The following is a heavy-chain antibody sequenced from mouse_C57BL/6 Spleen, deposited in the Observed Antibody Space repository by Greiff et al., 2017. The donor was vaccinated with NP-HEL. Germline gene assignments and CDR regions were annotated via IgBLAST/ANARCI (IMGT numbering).Heavy chain of an antibody. D-gene: IGHD2-5*01. CDR1: GYTFTSYW. Sequence: QVQLQQPGAELVMPGASVKLSCKASGYTFTSYWMHWVKQRPGQGLEWIGEIDPSDSYTNYNQKFKGKSTLTVDKSSSTAYMQLSSLTSEDSAVYYCARGEGYSNLFAYWGQGTLVTVSA. CDR3: ARGEGYSNLFAY. J-gene: IGHJ3*01. CDR2: IDPSDSYT. V-gene: IGHV1-69*01.